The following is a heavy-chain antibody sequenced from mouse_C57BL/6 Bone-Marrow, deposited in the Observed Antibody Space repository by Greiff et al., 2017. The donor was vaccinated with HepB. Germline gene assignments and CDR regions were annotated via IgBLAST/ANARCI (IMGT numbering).Heavy chain of an antibody. Sequence: EVQLQQSGPELVKPGASVKISCKASGYTFTDYYMNWVKQSHGKSLEWIGDINPNNGGTSYNQKFKGKATLTVDKSSSTAYMELRSLTSEDSAVYYCARGMGLHYDGIDYWGQGTSVTVSS. J-gene: IGHJ4*01. CDR2: INPNNGGT. CDR1: GYTFTDYY. D-gene: IGHD2-4*01. V-gene: IGHV1-26*01. CDR3: ARGMGLHYDGIDY.